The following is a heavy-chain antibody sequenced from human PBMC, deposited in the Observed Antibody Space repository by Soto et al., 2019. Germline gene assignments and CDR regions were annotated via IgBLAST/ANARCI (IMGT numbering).Heavy chain of an antibody. CDR3: VKSGRYRKHHYAMDV. Sequence: QVQLQESGPGLVKPSQTLSLTCTVSGGSISSGGYSWGGVRQHPGKGLEWIGNIYYGGSTDYNPSLKSRVYLAVDTSKSHFALKLSSVTAADTAVYYCVKSGRYRKHHYAMDVWGQGTTVTVSS. D-gene: IGHD1-26*01. V-gene: IGHV4-31*03. J-gene: IGHJ6*02. CDR1: GGSISSGGYS. CDR2: IYYGGST.